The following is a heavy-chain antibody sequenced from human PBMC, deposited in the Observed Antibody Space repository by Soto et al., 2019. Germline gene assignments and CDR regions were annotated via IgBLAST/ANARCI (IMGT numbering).Heavy chain of an antibody. J-gene: IGHJ4*02. Sequence: QLQLQESGSGLVKPSQTLSLTCAVSGGSISSGGYSWSWIRQPPGKGLEWIGYIYHSGSTYYNPSLQSRVTIPATGSTHHSSLHRRAVAAADTAVYYCASAGGLGAVAVDYWAPGTLVTVSS. CDR1: GGSISSGGYS. CDR3: ASAGGLGAVAVDY. CDR2: IYHSGST. D-gene: IGHD6-19*01. V-gene: IGHV4-30-2*01.